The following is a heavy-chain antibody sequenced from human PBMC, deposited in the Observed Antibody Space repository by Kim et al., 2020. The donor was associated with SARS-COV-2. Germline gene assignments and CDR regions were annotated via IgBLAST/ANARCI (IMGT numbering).Heavy chain of an antibody. CDR3: GRAVGCSGPHCYPEGNDF. CDR2: ISYTGST. Sequence: SETLSLTCSVSGDSIRSGGYYWSWIRQHPGRGLEWIGYISYTGSTSYNPSLRGRLRLSVDTSENQFSLSLESVTAADTAVYYCGRAVGCSGPHCYPEGNDFWGQGTLVTVSS. D-gene: IGHD2-21*02. CDR1: GDSIRSGGYY. J-gene: IGHJ4*02. V-gene: IGHV4-31*03.